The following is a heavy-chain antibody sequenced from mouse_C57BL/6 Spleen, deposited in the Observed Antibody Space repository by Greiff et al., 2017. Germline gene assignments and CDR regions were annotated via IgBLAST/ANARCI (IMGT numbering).Heavy chain of an antibody. Sequence: QVQLQQSGAELVKPGASVKISCKASGYAFSSYWMNWVKQRPGKGLEWIGQIYPGDGDTNYNGKFKGKATLTADKSSSTAYMQLSSLTSEDSAVYFCARDLLPNYYFDYWGQGTTLTVSS. CDR2: IYPGDGDT. J-gene: IGHJ2*01. V-gene: IGHV1-80*01. D-gene: IGHD1-1*01. CDR1: GYAFSSYW. CDR3: ARDLLPNYYFDY.